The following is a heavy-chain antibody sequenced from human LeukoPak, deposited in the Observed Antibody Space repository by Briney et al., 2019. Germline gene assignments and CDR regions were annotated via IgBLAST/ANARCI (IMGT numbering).Heavy chain of an antibody. J-gene: IGHJ6*02. Sequence: GGSLRPSCEASGFTFRGYGMHWVRQAPGKGLEWVAVISYDGHNEYYADSVKGRFTISRDNSKNTVYVQMNSLRAEDTAVYYCAKGVGYGGMDVWGQGTTVTVSS. CDR1: GFTFRGYG. D-gene: IGHD2-8*01. CDR3: AKGVGYGGMDV. CDR2: ISYDGHNE. V-gene: IGHV3-30*18.